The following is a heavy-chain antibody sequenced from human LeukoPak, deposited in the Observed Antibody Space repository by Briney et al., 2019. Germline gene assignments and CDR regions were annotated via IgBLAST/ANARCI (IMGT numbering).Heavy chain of an antibody. Sequence: GGSLRLSCAASGFTFSSYAMSWVRQAPGKGLEWVSAISGSGGSTHYADSVKGRFTISRDNSKNTLYLQMNSLRAEDTAVYYCAKDPYSVAGSLPQYFQHWGQGTLVTVSS. D-gene: IGHD6-19*01. CDR1: GFTFSSYA. J-gene: IGHJ1*01. CDR2: ISGSGGST. CDR3: AKDPYSVAGSLPQYFQH. V-gene: IGHV3-23*01.